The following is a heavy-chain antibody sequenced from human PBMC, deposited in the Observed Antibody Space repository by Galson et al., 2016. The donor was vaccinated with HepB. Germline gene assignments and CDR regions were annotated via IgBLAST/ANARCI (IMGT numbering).Heavy chain of an antibody. CDR2: IYPGASDT. J-gene: IGHJ4*01. D-gene: IGHD2-21*01. V-gene: IGHV5-51*01. Sequence: QSGAEVKKPGESLKISCKASGYSFTNYWIGWVRQMPGKGREWMGIIYPGASDTKYSPSFHGQVTVYADKSIITAYLQWSSLKASDTAMYYCALPYFGYCWGHGTLVTVSS. CDR3: ALPYFGYC. CDR1: GYSFTNYW.